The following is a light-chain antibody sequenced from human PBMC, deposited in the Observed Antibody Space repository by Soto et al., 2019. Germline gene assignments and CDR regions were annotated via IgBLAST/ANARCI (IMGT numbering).Light chain of an antibody. Sequence: QSALTQPASVSGSTGQSITISCTGSSSDIGGYRYVSWYQQYLGKAPKLIIYELIKRPSGVSNRFSGSKSANTASLTISGLQADDEADYYCSSYTSGSTYVVFGGGTKLTVL. J-gene: IGLJ2*01. CDR1: SSDIGGYRY. V-gene: IGLV2-14*01. CDR2: ELI. CDR3: SSYTSGSTYVV.